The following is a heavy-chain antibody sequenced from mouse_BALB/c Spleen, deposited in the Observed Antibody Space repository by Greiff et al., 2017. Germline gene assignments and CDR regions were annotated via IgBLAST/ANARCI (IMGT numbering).Heavy chain of an antibody. J-gene: IGHJ4*01. CDR3: ARRAALLRPYYYAIDY. D-gene: IGHD1-2*01. Sequence: EVQLQQSGPELVKPGDSVKMSCKASGYTFTSYVMHWVKQKPGQGLEWIGYINPYNDGTKYNEKFKGKATLTSDKSSSTAYMELSSLTSEDSAVYYCARRAALLRPYYYAIDYWGQGTSVTVSS. V-gene: IGHV1-14*01. CDR1: GYTFTSYV. CDR2: INPYNDGT.